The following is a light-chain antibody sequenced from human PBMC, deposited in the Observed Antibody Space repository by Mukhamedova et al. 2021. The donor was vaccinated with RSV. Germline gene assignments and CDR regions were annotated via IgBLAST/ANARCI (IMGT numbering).Light chain of an antibody. CDR3: QVWDSGTVV. CDR1: KLGDKY. J-gene: IGLJ2*01. Sequence: GQTASITCSGDKLGDKYVYWYQQKAGQSPMLVIYHNTYRPSGIPDRFFGSNFGDTATLTISGTQAMHGADYYCQVWDSGTVVFGGG. CDR2: HNT. V-gene: IGLV3-1*01.